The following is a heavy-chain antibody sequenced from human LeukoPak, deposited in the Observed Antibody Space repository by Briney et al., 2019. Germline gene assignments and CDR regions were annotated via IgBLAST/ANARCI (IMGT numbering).Heavy chain of an antibody. CDR2: ISSSGGST. Sequence: GGSLRLSCAASGFTLSTYAMSWVRQAPGKGLEWVSTISSSGGSTYYADSVKGRFTISRDNSKNTLFLQMNSLRAEDTALYFCAKRDLGYWGQGTLVTVSS. V-gene: IGHV3-23*01. CDR1: GFTLSTYA. CDR3: AKRDLGY. J-gene: IGHJ4*02.